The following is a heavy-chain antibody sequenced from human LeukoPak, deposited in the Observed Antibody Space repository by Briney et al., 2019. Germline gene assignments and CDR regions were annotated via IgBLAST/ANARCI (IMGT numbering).Heavy chain of an antibody. V-gene: IGHV3-30*02. CDR2: KRYDGSNK. CDR1: GLTFSSYG. CDR3: AGVDAAMPDAFDI. D-gene: IGHD5-18*01. J-gene: IGHJ3*02. Sequence: GGSLRLSCAASGLTFSSYGMHWVRQAPGKGLEWVAFKRYDGSNKYSADSVKGRFTISRDNSKNTLYLQMNSLRADDTAVYYCAGVDAAMPDAFDIWGQGTTVTVSS.